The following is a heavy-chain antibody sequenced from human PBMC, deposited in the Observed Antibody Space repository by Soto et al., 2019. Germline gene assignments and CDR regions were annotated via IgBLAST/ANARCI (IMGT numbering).Heavy chain of an antibody. Sequence: PGGSLRLSCAASGFTFSGAWMNWVRQPPGKGLEWVGLIRSKTSGGTADYAAPVKGRFTVSRDDSKNTLYLQMNSLETEDTAMYYCTWKGATFDYWGQGTLVTVSS. CDR3: TWKGATFDY. CDR1: GFTFSGAW. V-gene: IGHV3-15*01. CDR2: IRSKTSGGTA. J-gene: IGHJ4*02. D-gene: IGHD1-26*01.